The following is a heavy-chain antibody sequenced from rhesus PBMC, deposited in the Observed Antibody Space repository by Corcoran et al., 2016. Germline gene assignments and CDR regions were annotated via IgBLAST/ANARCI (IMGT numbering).Heavy chain of an antibody. CDR3: ARSWPGFDY. Sequence: EVQLVESGGGLVQPGGSLRLSCAAYGFTFSTNGMHWVRQAPGKGLEWVVVILADGSKKYYAVCVKDRFTISRNNSKNMLYLQVNNLKLEDTAVYYCARSWPGFDYWGQGVLVTVSS. D-gene: IGHD1-38*01. V-gene: IGHV3-54*02. CDR2: ILADGSKK. CDR1: GFTFSTNG. J-gene: IGHJ4*01.